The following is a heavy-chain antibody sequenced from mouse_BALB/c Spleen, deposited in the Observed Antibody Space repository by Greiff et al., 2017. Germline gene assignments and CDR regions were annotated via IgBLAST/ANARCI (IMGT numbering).Heavy chain of an antibody. V-gene: IGHV5-12-2*01. J-gene: IGHJ2*01. Sequence: EVKVVESGGGLVQPGGSLKLSCAASGFTFSSYTMSWVRQTPEKRLEWVAYISNGGGSTYYPDTVKGRFTISRDNAKNTLYLQMSSLKSEDTAMYYCARHGLRLRGLFDYWGQGTTLTVAS. D-gene: IGHD1-2*01. CDR3: ARHGLRLRGLFDY. CDR2: ISNGGGST. CDR1: GFTFSSYT.